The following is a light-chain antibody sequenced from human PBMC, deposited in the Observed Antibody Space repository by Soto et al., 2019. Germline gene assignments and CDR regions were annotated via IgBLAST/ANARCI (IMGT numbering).Light chain of an antibody. J-gene: IGKJ1*01. Sequence: EIVLTQSPGTLSLSPGERATLSCRASQSVTSSYLAWYQQRPGQAPRLLIYGAFYRATGIPDRFSGSGSGTDFTLTIRRLEPEDFAVYYCQQYGRSPDTFGQGTKVEIK. V-gene: IGKV3-20*01. CDR3: QQYGRSPDT. CDR1: QSVTSSY. CDR2: GAF.